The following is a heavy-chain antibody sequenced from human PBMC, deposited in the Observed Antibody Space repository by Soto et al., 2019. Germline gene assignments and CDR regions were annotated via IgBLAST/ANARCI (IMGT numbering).Heavy chain of an antibody. CDR3: AGRGYNNFNY. V-gene: IGHV3-7*01. CDR1: GFTFGTYW. CDR2: IKFDASEK. D-gene: IGHD2-15*01. Sequence: GGSLRLSCAASGFTFGTYWMSWVRQAPGKGLEWLATIKFDASEKKYVDSVKGRFTVSRDNSKNELYLQMDSLRPEDTAVYYCAGRGYNNFNYWGQGTPVTVSS. J-gene: IGHJ4*02.